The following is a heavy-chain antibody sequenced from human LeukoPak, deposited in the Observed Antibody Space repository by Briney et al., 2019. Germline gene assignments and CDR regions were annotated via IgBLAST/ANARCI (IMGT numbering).Heavy chain of an antibody. V-gene: IGHV3-30*18. CDR3: AKVLRVATITLCDY. D-gene: IGHD5-12*01. CDR2: ISYDGSNK. Sequence: GRSLRLSCPASGFTFSSYGMHWVRQAPGKGLEWVAVISYDGSNKYYADSVKGRFTISRDNSKNTLYLQMNSLRAEDTAVYYCAKVLRVATITLCDYWGQGTLVTVSS. J-gene: IGHJ4*02. CDR1: GFTFSSYG.